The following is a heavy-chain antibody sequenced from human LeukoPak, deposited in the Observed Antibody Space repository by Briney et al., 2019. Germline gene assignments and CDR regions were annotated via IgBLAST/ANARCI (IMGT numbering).Heavy chain of an antibody. D-gene: IGHD3-3*01. CDR1: GGTFSSYA. CDR3: ARAGAWRQHYDFWSGPHDY. V-gene: IGHV1-69*05. CDR2: IIPIFGTA. J-gene: IGHJ4*02. Sequence: SSVKVSCKASGGTFSSYAISWVRQAPGQGLEWMGRIIPIFGTANYAQKFQGRVTITTDESTSTAYMELSSLRSEDTAVYYCARAGAWRQHYDFWSGPHDYWGQGTLVTVSS.